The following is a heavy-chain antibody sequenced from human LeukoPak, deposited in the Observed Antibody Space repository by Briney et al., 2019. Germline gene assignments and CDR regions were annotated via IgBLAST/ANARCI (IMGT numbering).Heavy chain of an antibody. J-gene: IGHJ3*02. CDR2: IKQDGSEK. D-gene: IGHD6-19*01. V-gene: IGHV3-7*01. Sequence: GGSLRLSCAASGITFSGSGMSWVRQAPGKGLEWVANIKQDGSEKYYVDSVKGRFTISRDNAKNSLYLQMNSLRAEDTAVYYCASLVAVAGIGRDAFDIWGQGTMVTVSS. CDR1: GITFSGSG. CDR3: ASLVAVAGIGRDAFDI.